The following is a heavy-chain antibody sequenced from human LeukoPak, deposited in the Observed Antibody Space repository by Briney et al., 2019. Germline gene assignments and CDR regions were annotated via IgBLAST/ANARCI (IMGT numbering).Heavy chain of an antibody. Sequence: ETLSLTCTVSGGSISSSSYYWGWIRQPPGKGLEWVANIKYYGSEKYYADSVRGRFTISRDNARNSLYLQMNSLRAEDTAVYYCASALPADHFDYWGQGTLVTVSS. CDR3: ASALPADHFDY. V-gene: IGHV3-7*01. J-gene: IGHJ4*02. CDR2: IKYYGSEK. CDR1: GGSISSSSYY.